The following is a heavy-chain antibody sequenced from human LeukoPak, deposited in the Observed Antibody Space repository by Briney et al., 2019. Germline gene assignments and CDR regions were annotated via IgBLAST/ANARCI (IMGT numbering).Heavy chain of an antibody. CDR1: GDSVSTNSAA. CDR3: ARDRDYYDTSGYHTYYFDY. J-gene: IGHJ4*02. V-gene: IGHV6-1*01. CDR2: TYYRSKWYH. D-gene: IGHD3-22*01. Sequence: SQTLSLTCAISGDSVSTNSAAWNWIRQSPSRGLEWLGRTYYRSKWYHDYAVSVKSRITITSDTSKNQFSLQLNSVTPEDTAVYYCARDRDYYDTSGYHTYYFDYWGQGTLVTVSS.